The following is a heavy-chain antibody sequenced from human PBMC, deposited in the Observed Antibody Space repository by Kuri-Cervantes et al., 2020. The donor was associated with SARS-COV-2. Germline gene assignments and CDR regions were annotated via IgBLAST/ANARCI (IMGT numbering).Heavy chain of an antibody. D-gene: IGHD3-3*01. CDR2: ISGSGGST. CDR1: GFTFSSYA. J-gene: IGHJ6*02. CDR3: AKLGGGDYDFWSGYSDYYYGMDV. Sequence: GGSLRLSCAASGFTFSSYAMSWVRQAPGKGLEWVSAISGSGGSTYYADSVEGRFTISRDNSKNTLYLQMNSLRAEDTAVYYCAKLGGGDYDFWSGYSDYYYGMDVWGQGTTVTVSS. V-gene: IGHV3-23*01.